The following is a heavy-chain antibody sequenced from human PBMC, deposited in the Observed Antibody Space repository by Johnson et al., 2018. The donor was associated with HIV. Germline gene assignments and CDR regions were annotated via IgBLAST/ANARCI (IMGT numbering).Heavy chain of an antibody. CDR2: ISYDGTNQ. Sequence: QMQLVESGGGVVQPGRSLRLSCAASGFTFSSYGMSWVRQAPGKGLEWVAVISYDGTNQYHADSVKGRFTISRDNSKNTLYLQMNSLRAEDTALYYCAKSTQATIARESGPYGAFDIWGQGTMVTVSS. V-gene: IGHV3-30*18. D-gene: IGHD3-10*01. J-gene: IGHJ3*02. CDR3: AKSTQATIARESGPYGAFDI. CDR1: GFTFSSYG.